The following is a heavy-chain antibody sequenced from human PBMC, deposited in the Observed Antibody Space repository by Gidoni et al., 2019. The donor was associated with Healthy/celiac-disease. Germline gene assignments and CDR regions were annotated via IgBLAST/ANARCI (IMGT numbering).Heavy chain of an antibody. D-gene: IGHD2-2*01. CDR2: ISAYHGNT. Sequence: QVQLVQSGAEVKKPGASVKVSCKASGYTFTSYGISWVRQAPGQGLEWMGWISAYHGNTNYAQKLQGRVTMTTDTSTSTAYMELRSLRSDDTAVYYCARDRRRREPSALGMDVWGQGTTVTVSS. CDR3: ARDRRRREPSALGMDV. J-gene: IGHJ6*02. V-gene: IGHV1-18*01. CDR1: GYTFTSYG.